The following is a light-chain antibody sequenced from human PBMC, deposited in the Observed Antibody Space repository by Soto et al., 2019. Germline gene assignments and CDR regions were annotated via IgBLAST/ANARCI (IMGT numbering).Light chain of an antibody. CDR3: SSYGGSNTVV. CDR1: SSDVGGYNY. J-gene: IGLJ2*01. Sequence: QSVLTQPASVSGSPGQSITISCTGISSDVGGYNYVSWYQQHPGKAPKLMIYDVSNRPSGVSNRFSGSKSGNTASLTVSGLQAEDEADYYCSSYGGSNTVVFGGGTKLTVL. CDR2: DVS. V-gene: IGLV2-14*01.